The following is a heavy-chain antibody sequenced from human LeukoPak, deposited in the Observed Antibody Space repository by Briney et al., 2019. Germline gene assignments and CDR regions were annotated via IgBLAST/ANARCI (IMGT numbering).Heavy chain of an antibody. CDR2: SYQSGNSNDYPS. V-gene: IGHV4-59*02. Sequence: SESLSVTCTVSGASVCEFCWSWIRQPPGKRLEWIGDSYQSGNSNDYPSNYNPYLIGRVTISVDTSKKQISLKLSSVTAADTAVYYCARGGLYDSSGYRYPEGNFDYWGQGMLVTVSS. D-gene: IGHD3-22*01. CDR3: ARGGLYDSSGYRYPEGNFDY. J-gene: IGHJ4*02. CDR1: GASVCEFC.